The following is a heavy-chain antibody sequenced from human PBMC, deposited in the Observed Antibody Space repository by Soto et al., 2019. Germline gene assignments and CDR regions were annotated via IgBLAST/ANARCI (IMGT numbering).Heavy chain of an antibody. CDR1: GFTFNDYP. Sequence: QVQLVESGGGVVQPGRSLRLSCAASGFTFNDYPMHWIRQAPGKGLEWVAVIAYDGSIKLYADSVKGRFTISRDSSDNTRYLQMNSLRPEDTAVYYCARDMFRGAPDYLDFWGQGTLVTVSS. CDR3: ARDMFRGAPDYLDF. V-gene: IGHV3-30-3*01. CDR2: IAYDGSIK. J-gene: IGHJ4*02. D-gene: IGHD1-26*01.